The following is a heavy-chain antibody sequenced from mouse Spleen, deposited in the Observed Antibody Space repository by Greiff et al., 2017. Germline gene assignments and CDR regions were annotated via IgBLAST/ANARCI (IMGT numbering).Heavy chain of an antibody. J-gene: IGHJ1*01. CDR2: ISSGGSYT. D-gene: IGHD4-1*01. Sequence: EVKLVESGGGLVKPGGSLKLSCAASGFAFSSYDMSWVRQTPEKRLEWVATISSGGSYTYYPDSVKGRFTISRDNARNTLYLQMSSLRSEDTALYYCARAKTGWYFDVWGAGTTVTVSS. CDR3: ARAKTGWYFDV. V-gene: IGHV5-9*02. CDR1: GFAFSSYD.